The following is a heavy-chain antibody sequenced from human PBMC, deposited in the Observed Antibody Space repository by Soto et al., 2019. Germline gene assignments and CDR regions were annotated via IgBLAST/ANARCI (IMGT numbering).Heavy chain of an antibody. Sequence: ASVKVSCKASGYTFTSYGISWVRQAPGQGLEWMGWISAYNGNTNYAQKLQGRVAMTTDTSTSTAYMELRSLRPDDTAVYYCAREPIAVAEYNWFDPWGQGTLVTVSS. CDR3: AREPIAVAEYNWFDP. CDR1: GYTFTSYG. J-gene: IGHJ5*02. D-gene: IGHD6-19*01. V-gene: IGHV1-18*01. CDR2: ISAYNGNT.